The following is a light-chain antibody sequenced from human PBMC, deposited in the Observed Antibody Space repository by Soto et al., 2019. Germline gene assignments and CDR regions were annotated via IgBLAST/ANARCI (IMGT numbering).Light chain of an antibody. Sequence: DIPMTQSPSSLSASVEDRVIITCRASQSISNHLNWYQQKPGKAPKLLIFAASSLQSGVPSRFSGSRSGPDCTLTISSLKNEDFATYYCQQSYSSTPTFGQGTKVDIK. V-gene: IGKV1-39*01. CDR1: QSISNH. J-gene: IGKJ1*01. CDR3: QQSYSSTPT. CDR2: AAS.